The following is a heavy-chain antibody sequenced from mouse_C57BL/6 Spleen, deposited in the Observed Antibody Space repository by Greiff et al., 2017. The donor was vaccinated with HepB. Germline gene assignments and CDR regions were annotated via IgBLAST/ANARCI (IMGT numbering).Heavy chain of an antibody. V-gene: IGHV1-50*01. CDR3: ARGLGRDAMDY. D-gene: IGHD4-1*01. CDR2: IDPSDSYT. J-gene: IGHJ4*01. Sequence: QVQLQHPGAELVKPGASVKLSCKASGYTFTSYWMQWVKQRPGQGLEWIGEIDPSDSYTNYNQKFKGKATLTVDTSSSTAYMQLSSLTSEDSAVYYCARGLGRDAMDYWGQGTSVTVSS. CDR1: GYTFTSYW.